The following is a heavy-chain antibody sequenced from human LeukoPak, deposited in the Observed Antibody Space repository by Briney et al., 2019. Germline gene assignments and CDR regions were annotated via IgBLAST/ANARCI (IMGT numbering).Heavy chain of an antibody. Sequence: TSETLSLTCTVSGYSISSGYYWGWIRPPPGKGLEWIGSIYYSGSTYYNPSLKSRVTISVDTSKNQLSLILNSVTAADTAVFYCATEPTRTPYYYMDVWGTGTTVIVSS. CDR3: ATEPTRTPYYYMDV. CDR1: GYSISSGYY. V-gene: IGHV4-38-2*02. D-gene: IGHD1-1*01. J-gene: IGHJ6*03. CDR2: IYYSGST.